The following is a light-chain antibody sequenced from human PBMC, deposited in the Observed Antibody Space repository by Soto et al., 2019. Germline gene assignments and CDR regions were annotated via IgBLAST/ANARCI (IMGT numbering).Light chain of an antibody. J-gene: IGKJ1*01. CDR2: DAS. Sequence: DIQMTQSPSTLSASVGDRVIITCRASQDINDWLAWYQQKPGNAPKFLIYDASTLESGVPSRFSGSGSGTEFTLTISSLQPDDFATYYCQQYNSQSWTFGQGTKVDIK. V-gene: IGKV1-5*01. CDR3: QQYNSQSWT. CDR1: QDINDW.